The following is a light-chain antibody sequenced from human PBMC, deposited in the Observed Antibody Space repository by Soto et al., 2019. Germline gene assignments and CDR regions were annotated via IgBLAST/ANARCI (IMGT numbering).Light chain of an antibody. V-gene: IGKV3-20*01. CDR2: GAS. CDR3: QHYGSSPLT. J-gene: IGKJ4*01. CDR1: HSISSSY. Sequence: LTQSAGAVSLTPGERATVSCRVSHSISSSYLAWYQQKPGQPPTLLIYGASTRATGIPDRFSGSGSGTDFTLTISSLQPEDVAVYYCQHYGSSPLTFGGGTKVDIK.